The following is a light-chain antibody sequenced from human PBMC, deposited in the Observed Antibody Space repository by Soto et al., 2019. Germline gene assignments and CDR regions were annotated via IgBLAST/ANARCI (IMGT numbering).Light chain of an antibody. J-gene: IGKJ5*01. Sequence: AIQVTQCPSSLSASVGDRVTITCRASQDIRGALAWYQQKPGKAPNLLIYDVSTLESGVPSRFSGSGSGTEFTLTISSLQPEDFGTFYCQQFNSYPITFGHGTRLEIK. CDR2: DVS. CDR3: QQFNSYPIT. V-gene: IGKV1-13*02. CDR1: QDIRGA.